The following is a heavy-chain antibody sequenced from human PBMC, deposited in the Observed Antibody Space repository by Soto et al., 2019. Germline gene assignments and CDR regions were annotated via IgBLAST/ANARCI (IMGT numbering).Heavy chain of an antibody. CDR1: GFTFSGSA. D-gene: IGHD2-21*02. CDR3: TRHALQYCGGDCYLLPYFDL. Sequence: EVQLVESGGGLVQPGGSLKLSCAASGFTFSGSAMHWVRQASGKGLEWIGRIRSKANNYATVYAASVKGRFTISRDDSKKTAHLQMNSLKTEDTAVYYCTRHALQYCGGDCYLLPYFDLWGRGNLVTVSS. J-gene: IGHJ2*01. V-gene: IGHV3-73*02. CDR2: IRSKANNYAT.